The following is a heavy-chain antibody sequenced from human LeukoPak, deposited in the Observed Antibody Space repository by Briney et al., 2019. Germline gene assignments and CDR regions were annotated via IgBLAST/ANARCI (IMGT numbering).Heavy chain of an antibody. Sequence: PGRSLRLSCAASGFTFSNYAMHWVRQAPGKELEYVSSISSDGGGTYYAGSVKGRFTISRDNSKNTLSLQMNSLRAEDTAVYYCVTRDSSGYFYNDWGQGTLVTVSS. CDR3: VTRDSSGYFYND. D-gene: IGHD3-22*01. CDR1: GFTFSNYA. V-gene: IGHV3-64D*06. J-gene: IGHJ4*02. CDR2: ISSDGGGT.